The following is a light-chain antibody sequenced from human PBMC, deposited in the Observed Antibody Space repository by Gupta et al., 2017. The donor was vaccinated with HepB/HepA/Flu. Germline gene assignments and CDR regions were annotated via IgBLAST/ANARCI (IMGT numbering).Light chain of an antibody. CDR1: SSDVGSYNL. Sequence: APPPRAAVSGSPGHSITISCTGTSSDVGSYNLVSWYQQHPGKDPKLRICDFSKRPSGAATRFFFSKSGDTAEPTLTVLEAEEEAEDDYCCYADTSTNNLVFGGGTKLTVL. J-gene: IGLJ2*01. CDR3: CCYADTSTNNLV. CDR2: DFS. V-gene: IGLV2-23*02.